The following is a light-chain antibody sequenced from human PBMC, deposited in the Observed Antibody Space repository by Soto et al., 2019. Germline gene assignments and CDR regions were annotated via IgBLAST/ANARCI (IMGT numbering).Light chain of an antibody. CDR2: DVS. CDR1: SREFGGYNY. Sequence: QSALTQPRSVSGTAGQSVTISCTGTSREFGGYNYVSWYQQHPGKAPKLMIYDVSKRPSGVPDRFSGSKSGNTASLTISGLQAEDEADYYCCSYAGSYTLYVFGTGTKVTVL. V-gene: IGLV2-11*01. J-gene: IGLJ1*01. CDR3: CSYAGSYTLYV.